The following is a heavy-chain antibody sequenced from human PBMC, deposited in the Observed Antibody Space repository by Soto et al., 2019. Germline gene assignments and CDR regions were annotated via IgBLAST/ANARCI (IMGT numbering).Heavy chain of an antibody. CDR3: ARDRLMATAGTARHYFGLDV. V-gene: IGHV4-31*03. J-gene: IGHJ6*02. CDR2: IYYRGST. CDR1: GGSIRSGGYY. D-gene: IGHD5-18*01. Sequence: QVQLQESGPGLVKPSQTLSLTCTVSGGSIRSGGYYWSWVRQSPRRGLEWIGNIYYRGSTYYNPSLKGGLTISVATSKNQFSLNLSSVTAADTAVYYCARDRLMATAGTARHYFGLDVWGQGTTVTVSS.